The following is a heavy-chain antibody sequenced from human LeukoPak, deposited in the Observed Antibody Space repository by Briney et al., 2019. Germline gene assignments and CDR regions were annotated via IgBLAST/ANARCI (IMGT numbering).Heavy chain of an antibody. V-gene: IGHV4-4*07. Sequence: PGGSLRLSCAASGFTFSSAWMNWIRQPAGKGLEWIGRIYTSGSTNYNPSLKSRVTMSVDTSKNQFSLKLSSVTAADTAVYYCARDLHEQQLPIDDAFDIWGQGTMVTVSS. J-gene: IGHJ3*02. CDR2: IYTSGST. CDR1: GFTFSSAW. CDR3: ARDLHEQQLPIDDAFDI. D-gene: IGHD6-13*01.